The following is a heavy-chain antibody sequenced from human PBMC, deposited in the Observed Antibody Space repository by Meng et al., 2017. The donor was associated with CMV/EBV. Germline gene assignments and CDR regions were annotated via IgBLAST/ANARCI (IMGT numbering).Heavy chain of an antibody. J-gene: IGHJ4*02. CDR3: VRSSGWSLFDY. Sequence: QVRLVQSGAEMKKPGALVKVSCTTSGFTFSDYYIHWVRQAPGQGLEWMGWVNSNNDATNYARKFQGRVSMTRDTSISTAHMELSRLMSDDTAVYYCVRSSGWSLFDYWGQGTLVTVSS. V-gene: IGHV1-2*02. D-gene: IGHD6-19*01. CDR1: GFTFSDYY. CDR2: VNSNNDAT.